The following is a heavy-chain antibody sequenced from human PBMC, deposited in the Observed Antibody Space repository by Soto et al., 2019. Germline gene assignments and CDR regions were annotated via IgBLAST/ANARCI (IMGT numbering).Heavy chain of an antibody. D-gene: IGHD3-9*01. J-gene: IGHJ4*02. CDR3: ARVTHYYDILTGYYRPSYYFDY. Sequence: SETLSLTCTVSGGSISSYYWSWIRQPPGKGLEWIGYIYYSGSTNYNPSLKSRVTISVDTSKNQFSLKLSSVTAADTAVYYCARVTHYYDILTGYYRPSYYFDYWGQGTLVTVSS. V-gene: IGHV4-59*01. CDR2: IYYSGST. CDR1: GGSISSYY.